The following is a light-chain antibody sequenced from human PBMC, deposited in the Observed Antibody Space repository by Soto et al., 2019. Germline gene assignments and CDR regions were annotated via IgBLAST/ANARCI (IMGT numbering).Light chain of an antibody. Sequence: QPVLTQSPSASASLGASVKLTCTLSSGHSSYAIAWHQQQPEKGPRYLMKLNSDGSHSKGDGIPDRFSGSSSGAERYLTISSLQSEDEADYYCQPWGTGIKGVFGGGTKLTVL. V-gene: IGLV4-69*01. CDR3: QPWGTGIKGV. J-gene: IGLJ2*01. CDR2: LNSDGSH. CDR1: SGHSSYA.